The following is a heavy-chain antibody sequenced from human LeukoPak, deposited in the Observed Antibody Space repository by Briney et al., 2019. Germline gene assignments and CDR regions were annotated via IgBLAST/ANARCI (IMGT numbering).Heavy chain of an antibody. CDR2: ISTYNGNT. CDR1: GYTFTSYG. CDR3: ARDLSNDSRGYPGY. D-gene: IGHD3-22*01. V-gene: IGHV1-18*01. J-gene: IGHJ4*02. Sequence: ASVKVSCKASGYTFTSYGISWVRQAPGQGLEWMGWISTYNGNTNYAQKLQGRVTLTTDTSTSTANMELRSLRSDDTAVYYCARDLSNDSRGYPGYWGQGTLVTVSS.